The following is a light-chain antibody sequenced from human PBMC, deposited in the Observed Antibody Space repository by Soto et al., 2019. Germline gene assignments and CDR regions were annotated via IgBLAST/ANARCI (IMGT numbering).Light chain of an antibody. CDR1: SGDAGGYNF. CDR3: SSYARGIKWV. CDR2: DVS. J-gene: IGLJ3*02. V-gene: IGLV2-8*01. Sequence: QSALTQPPSASGSPGQSVTISCTGTSGDAGGYNFVSWYQQHPGKAPKFMIYDVSKRPSGVPDRFSGSKSGNTASLTVSGLQAEDEADHYCSSYARGIKWVFGGGTKLTVL.